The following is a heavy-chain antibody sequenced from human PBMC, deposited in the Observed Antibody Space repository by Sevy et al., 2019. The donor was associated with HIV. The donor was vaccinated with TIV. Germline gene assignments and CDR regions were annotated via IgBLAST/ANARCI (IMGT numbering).Heavy chain of an antibody. Sequence: GGSLRLSCAASGFTFSSYAMHWVRQTPGKGLEWVAVISYDGSNKYYAHSVKGRFTISRDNSKNTLYLQMNSLRAEDTAVYYCARAPRYYYDSSGDSDYWGQGTLVTVSS. D-gene: IGHD3-22*01. CDR1: GFTFSSYA. CDR3: ARAPRYYYDSSGDSDY. CDR2: ISYDGSNK. V-gene: IGHV3-30-3*01. J-gene: IGHJ4*02.